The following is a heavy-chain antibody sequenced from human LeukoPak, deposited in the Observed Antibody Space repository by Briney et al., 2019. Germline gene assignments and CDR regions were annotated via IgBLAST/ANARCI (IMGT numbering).Heavy chain of an antibody. D-gene: IGHD3-3*01. J-gene: IGHJ5*02. Sequence: SGGSLRLSCAASGFTFSSYAMSWVRQAPGKGLEWVSAISGSGGSTYYADSVKGRFTISRDNSKNTLYLQMNSLRAEDTAVYYCAKDPRITTFGVVHEGGWFDPWGQGTLVTVSS. V-gene: IGHV3-23*01. CDR3: AKDPRITTFGVVHEGGWFDP. CDR1: GFTFSSYA. CDR2: ISGSGGST.